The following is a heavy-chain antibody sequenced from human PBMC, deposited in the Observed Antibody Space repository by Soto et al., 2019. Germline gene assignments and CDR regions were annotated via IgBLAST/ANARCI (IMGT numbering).Heavy chain of an antibody. CDR3: ARAWIHCSSTSCMIDY. CDR2: ISSSSSYI. D-gene: IGHD2-2*01. J-gene: IGHJ4*02. CDR1: GFTFSSYS. Sequence: EVQLVESGGGLVKPGGSLRLSCAASGFTFSSYSMNWVRQAPGKGLEWVSSISSSSSYIYYADSVKGRFTISRENAKNSLYLQMNSLRAEDTAVYYCARAWIHCSSTSCMIDYWGQGTLVTVSS. V-gene: IGHV3-21*01.